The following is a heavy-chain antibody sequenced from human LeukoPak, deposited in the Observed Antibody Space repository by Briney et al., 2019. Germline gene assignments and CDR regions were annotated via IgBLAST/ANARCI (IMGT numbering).Heavy chain of an antibody. J-gene: IGHJ4*02. V-gene: IGHV3-7*01. D-gene: IGHD3-22*01. Sequence: GGSLRLSCAASGFTFSSYWMSWVRQAPGKGLEWVANIKQDGSEKYYVDSVKGRFTISRDNAKNSLYLQMNSLRAEGTAVYYCARAPRFGSGWYFDYWGQGTLVTVSS. CDR3: ARAPRFGSGWYFDY. CDR2: IKQDGSEK. CDR1: GFTFSSYW.